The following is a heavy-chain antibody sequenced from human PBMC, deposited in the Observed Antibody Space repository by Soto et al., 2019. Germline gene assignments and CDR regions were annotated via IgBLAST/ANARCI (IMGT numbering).Heavy chain of an antibody. CDR2: IYWDNDK. Sequence: SGPTLVNPTQTLTLTCTFSGFSLSTSGVGVGWIRQPPGKALEWLALIYWDNDKYYSPSLKTRLTITKDTSRNQVVLTLTNIDPVDTATYYCAHRLAGYRRPWSWANFDYWGQGTLVTV. V-gene: IGHV2-5*02. CDR1: GFSLSTSGVG. J-gene: IGHJ4*02. CDR3: AHRLAGYRRPWSWANFDY. D-gene: IGHD6-13*01.